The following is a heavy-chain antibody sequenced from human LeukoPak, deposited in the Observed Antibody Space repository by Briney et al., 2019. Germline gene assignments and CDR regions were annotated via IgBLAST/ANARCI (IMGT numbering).Heavy chain of an antibody. J-gene: IGHJ4*02. CDR3: ARGPPDSNSH. Sequence: GGSLRLSCAASGLTFSTYTMYWVRQAPGKGLEWVSSITRSSKHIYYADSVKGRFTISRDNAKNSLFLQVSSLRDEDTAVYYCARGPPDSNSHWGQGTLVTVSS. D-gene: IGHD1-14*01. V-gene: IGHV3-21*01. CDR1: GLTFSTYT. CDR2: ITRSSKHI.